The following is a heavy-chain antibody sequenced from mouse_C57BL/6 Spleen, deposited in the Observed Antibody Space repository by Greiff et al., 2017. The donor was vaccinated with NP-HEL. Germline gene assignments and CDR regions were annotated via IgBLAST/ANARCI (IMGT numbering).Heavy chain of an antibody. CDR1: GYAFSSSW. V-gene: IGHV1-82*01. CDR2: IYPGDGDT. CDR3: ATAYYSNYFDV. Sequence: VQLQQSGPELVKPGASVKISCKASGYAFSSSWMNWVKQRPGKGLEWIGRIYPGDGDTNYNGKFKGKATLTADKSSSTAYMQLSSLTSEDSAVYFCATAYYSNYFDVWGTGTTVTVSS. J-gene: IGHJ1*03. D-gene: IGHD2-5*01.